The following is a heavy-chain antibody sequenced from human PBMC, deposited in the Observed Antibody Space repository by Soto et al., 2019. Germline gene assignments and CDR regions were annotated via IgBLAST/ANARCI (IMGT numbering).Heavy chain of an antibody. J-gene: IGHJ4*02. Sequence: SLKVSCKASGFTFTSSAVQWARQARGQRLEWIGWIVVGSGNTNYAQKFQEGVTITRDMSTSTAYMELSSLRSEDTAVYYCAAGIVGANINLNYWGQGTLVNVSS. CDR3: AAGIVGANINLNY. CDR2: IVVGSGNT. V-gene: IGHV1-58*01. CDR1: GFTFTSSA. D-gene: IGHD1-26*01.